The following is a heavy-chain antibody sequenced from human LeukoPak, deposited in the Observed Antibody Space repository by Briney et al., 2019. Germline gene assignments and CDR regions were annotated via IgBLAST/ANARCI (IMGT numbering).Heavy chain of an antibody. V-gene: IGHV5-51*01. CDR2: IYSGDCDT. J-gene: IGHJ4*02. Sequence: GESLMISCKSAGYSFTNYWIGWGRQLPGRGVEWMGIIYSGDCDTRYSPSFQGQVTISADRSISTAYLQFSSLKASDTAMYYCARHGGYCTGANGYPNDWGQGTLVTVSS. CDR1: GYSFTNYW. D-gene: IGHD2-8*02. CDR3: ARHGGYCTGANGYPND.